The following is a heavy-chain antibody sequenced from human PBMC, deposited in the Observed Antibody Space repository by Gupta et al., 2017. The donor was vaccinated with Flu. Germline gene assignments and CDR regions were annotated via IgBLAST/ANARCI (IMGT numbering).Heavy chain of an antibody. V-gene: IGHV1-69*06. J-gene: IGHJ4*02. D-gene: IGHD5-18*01. CDR1: GGTFSSYA. CDR2: IIPIFGTA. Sequence: GGTFSSYAISWVRQAPGQGLEWMGGIIPIFGTANYAQKCQGRVTITADKSTSTAYMELSSLRSEDTAVYYCARSYRGYSYGSFGYYFDYWGQGTLVTVSS. CDR3: ARSYRGYSYGSFGYYFDY.